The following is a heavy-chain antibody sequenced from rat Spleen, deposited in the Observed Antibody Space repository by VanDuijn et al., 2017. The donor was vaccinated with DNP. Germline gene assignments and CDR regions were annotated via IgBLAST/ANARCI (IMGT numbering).Heavy chain of an antibody. V-gene: IGHV5-31*01. Sequence: EVQLVESGGDLVQPGRSLKLSCVTTGFTFNNYWMTWIRQVPGKGLQWVASITSSVGTTYYPDSVRGRFTISRDNAKNTVYLQMNSLRSEDTATYYCAKVRTTGIPGFAYWGQGTLVTVSS. CDR3: AKVRTTGIPGFAY. D-gene: IGHD1-9*01. CDR1: GFTFNNYW. J-gene: IGHJ3*01. CDR2: ITSSVGTT.